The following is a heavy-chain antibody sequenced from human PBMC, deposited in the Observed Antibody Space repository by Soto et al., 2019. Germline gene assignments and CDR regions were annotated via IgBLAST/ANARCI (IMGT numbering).Heavy chain of an antibody. CDR3: ARDLAGYYYGSGSYLSYGMDV. J-gene: IGHJ6*02. D-gene: IGHD3-10*01. V-gene: IGHV4-59*01. CDR1: GGSLSSYY. Sequence: SETLSLTYTVSGGSLSSYYLSWVRPPPGKGLEWIGYIYYSGNTNYNPSLKSRVTISVDTSKNQFSLKRSSVTAADKAVYYCARDLAGYYYGSGSYLSYGMDVWGQGTTVTVSS. CDR2: IYYSGNT.